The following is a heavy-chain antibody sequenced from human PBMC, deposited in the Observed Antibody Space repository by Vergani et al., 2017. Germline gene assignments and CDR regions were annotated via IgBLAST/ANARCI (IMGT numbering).Heavy chain of an antibody. CDR1: GGSISSSSYY. V-gene: IGHV4-39*07. CDR2: IYTSGST. CDR3: ARRGYDFWSGYYRGYFQH. Sequence: QLQLQESGPGLVKPSETLSLTCTVSGGSISSSSYYWGWIRQPPGKGLEWIGSIYTSGSTNYNPSLKSRVTISVDPSKNQFSLKLSSVTAADTAVYYCARRGYDFWSGYYRGYFQHWGQGTLVTVSS. J-gene: IGHJ1*01. D-gene: IGHD3-3*01.